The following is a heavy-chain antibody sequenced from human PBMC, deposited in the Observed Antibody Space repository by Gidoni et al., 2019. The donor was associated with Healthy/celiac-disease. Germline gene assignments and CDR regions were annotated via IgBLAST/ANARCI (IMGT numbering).Heavy chain of an antibody. D-gene: IGHD2-15*01. CDR3: ARAEVVVVAATTDAFDI. Sequence: QVQLVQSGAEVKKRGSSVKVSCKASGGTFSSYAISWVRRAPGHGLEWMGGIIPIFGTANYAQQFQGRVTITADESTSTAYMELSSLRSEDTAVHYCARAEVVVVAATTDAFDIWGQGTMVTVSS. CDR1: GGTFSSYA. V-gene: IGHV1-69*01. CDR2: IIPIFGTA. J-gene: IGHJ3*02.